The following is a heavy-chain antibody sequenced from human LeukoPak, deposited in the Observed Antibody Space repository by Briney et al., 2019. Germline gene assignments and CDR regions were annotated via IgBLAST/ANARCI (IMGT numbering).Heavy chain of an antibody. J-gene: IGHJ4*02. CDR3: ARVSSGWYVVDY. CDR2: ITSSGSTI. Sequence: GGSLRLSCAASGFTFNTYEMNWARQAPGKGLEWVSYITSSGSTIYYADSVKGRFTISRDNAKKSLYLQMNSLRAEDTAVYYCARVSSGWYVVDYWGPGTLVTVSS. CDR1: GFTFNTYE. D-gene: IGHD6-19*01. V-gene: IGHV3-48*03.